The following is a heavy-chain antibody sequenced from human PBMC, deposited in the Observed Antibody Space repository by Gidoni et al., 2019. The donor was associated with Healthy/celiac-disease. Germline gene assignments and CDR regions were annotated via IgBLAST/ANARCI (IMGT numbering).Heavy chain of an antibody. CDR1: GVTFSSDG. J-gene: IGHJ5*02. CDR3: ARDRRRLRSGFDP. Sequence: QVQRGESGGGVVLRGRSLRLSGAAAGVTFSSDGMHWVRQAPGKGLEWVAVIWYDGSNKYYADSVKGRFTISRDNSKNTLYLQMNSLRAEDTAVYYCARDRRRLRSGFDPWGQGTLVTVSS. V-gene: IGHV3-33*01. D-gene: IGHD3-16*01. CDR2: IWYDGSNK.